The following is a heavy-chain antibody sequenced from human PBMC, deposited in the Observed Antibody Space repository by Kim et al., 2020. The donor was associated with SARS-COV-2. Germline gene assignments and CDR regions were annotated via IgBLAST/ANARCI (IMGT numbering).Heavy chain of an antibody. CDR3: ARGAPYYDSSGYLFDY. V-gene: IGHV4-31*03. CDR1: GGSISSGGYY. CDR2: IYYSGST. D-gene: IGHD3-22*01. J-gene: IGHJ4*02. Sequence: SETLSLTCTVSGGSISSGGYYWSWIRQHPGKGLEWIGYIYYSGSTYYNQSLKSRVTISVDTSKNQFSLKLSSVTAADTAVYYCARGAPYYDSSGYLFDYWGQGTLVTVSS.